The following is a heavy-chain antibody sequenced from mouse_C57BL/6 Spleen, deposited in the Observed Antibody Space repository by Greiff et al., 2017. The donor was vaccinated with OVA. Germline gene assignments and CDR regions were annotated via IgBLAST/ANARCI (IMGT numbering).Heavy chain of an antibody. D-gene: IGHD2-4*01. Sequence: VQLKESGPGLVKPSQSLSLTCSVTGYSITSGYYWNWIRQFPGNKLEWMGYISYDGSNNYNPSLKNRISITRDTSKNQFFLKLNSVTTEDTATYYCARGGEDYDGGYYYAMDYWGQGTSVTVSS. V-gene: IGHV3-6*01. CDR3: ARGGEDYDGGYYYAMDY. J-gene: IGHJ4*01. CDR1: GYSITSGYY. CDR2: ISYDGSN.